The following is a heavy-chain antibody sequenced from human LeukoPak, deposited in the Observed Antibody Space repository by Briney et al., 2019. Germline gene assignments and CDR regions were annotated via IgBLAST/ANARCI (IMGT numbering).Heavy chain of an antibody. Sequence: PWGSLRLSCAASGFTFSSYGMHWVRQAPGKGLEWVAVISYDGSNKYYADSVKGRFTISRDNSKNTLYLQMNSLRAEDTAVYYCAKDSGSYAIDYWGQETLVTVSS. V-gene: IGHV3-30*18. J-gene: IGHJ4*02. CDR3: AKDSGSYAIDY. D-gene: IGHD1-26*01. CDR2: ISYDGSNK. CDR1: GFTFSSYG.